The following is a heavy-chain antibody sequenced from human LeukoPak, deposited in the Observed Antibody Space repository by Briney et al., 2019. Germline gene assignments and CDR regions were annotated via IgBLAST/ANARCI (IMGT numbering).Heavy chain of an antibody. CDR2: INSDGSST. V-gene: IGHV3-74*01. Sequence: GRSLRLSCAASGFTFSSYWVHWVRQAPGKGLVWVSPINSDGSSTSYADSVKGRFTISRDNAKNTLSLQMNSLRAEDTAVYYCARVGGSNAFDIWGQGTMVIVSS. D-gene: IGHD1-26*01. J-gene: IGHJ3*02. CDR3: ARVGGSNAFDI. CDR1: GFTFSSYW.